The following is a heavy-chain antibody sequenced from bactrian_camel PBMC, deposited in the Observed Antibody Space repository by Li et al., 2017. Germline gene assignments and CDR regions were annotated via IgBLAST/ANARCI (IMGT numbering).Heavy chain of an antibody. CDR2: IYSSGST. J-gene: IGHJ4*01. Sequence: HVQLVESGGGSVQAGASLRLSCARSGYPYSRIYMAWFRQAPGKEREGVASIYSSGSTYYADSVKGRFTISRDGAKNPVYLQMNNLKSEDTALYYCAAGRWYTDEYMYWGQGTQVTVS. V-gene: IGHV3S53*01. D-gene: IGHD6*01. CDR1: GYPYSRIY. CDR3: AAGRWYTDEYMY.